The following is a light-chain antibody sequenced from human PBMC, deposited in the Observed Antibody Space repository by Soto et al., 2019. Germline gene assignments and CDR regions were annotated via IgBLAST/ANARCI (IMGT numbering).Light chain of an antibody. CDR1: HSVASN. Sequence: EIVMTQSPASLSVSPGDGATLSCRASHSVASNVAWYQQKPGQGPRLLIHGASTRAVGVPARFSGSGSGTDFTLTIGSLQSEDFAVYYCQQYHNWPPQYTFGQGTKLQIK. CDR2: GAS. J-gene: IGKJ2*01. CDR3: QQYHNWPPQYT. V-gene: IGKV3-15*01.